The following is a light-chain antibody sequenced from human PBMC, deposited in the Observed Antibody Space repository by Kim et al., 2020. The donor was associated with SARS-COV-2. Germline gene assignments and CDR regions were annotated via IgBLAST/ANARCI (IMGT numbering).Light chain of an antibody. J-gene: IGLJ3*02. Sequence: SQTDTLICTVNSNNVDNQGAVWLQEHQGHPTPLQSYRNNNRTSRISDRVSASRSGNTASLTITGPQREDEADYHCSAWDSSLRAWVFGGGTQLTFL. CDR1: SNNVDNQG. V-gene: IGLV10-54*01. CDR2: RNN. CDR3: SAWDSSLRAWV.